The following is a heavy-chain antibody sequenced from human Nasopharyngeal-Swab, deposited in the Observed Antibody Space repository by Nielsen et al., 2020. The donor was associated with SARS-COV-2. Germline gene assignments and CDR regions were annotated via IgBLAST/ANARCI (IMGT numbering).Heavy chain of an antibody. J-gene: IGHJ3*02. CDR2: ISSSSSTI. Sequence: GEFLKISCAASGFTFSSYSMNWVRQAPGKGLEWVSYISSSSSTIYYADSVKGRFTISRDNAKNSLYLQMNSLRAEDTAVYYCARDSYYYDSSGYLTTDAFDIWGQGTMVTVSS. CDR3: ARDSYYYDSSGYLTTDAFDI. V-gene: IGHV3-48*04. CDR1: GFTFSSYS. D-gene: IGHD3-22*01.